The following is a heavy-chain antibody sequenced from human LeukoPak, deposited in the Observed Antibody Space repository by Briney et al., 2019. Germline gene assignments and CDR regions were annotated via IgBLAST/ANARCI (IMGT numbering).Heavy chain of an antibody. V-gene: IGHV4-31*03. CDR1: GGSISSGGYY. D-gene: IGHD5-24*01. CDR2: IYYSGST. CDR3: ARDLDGYTGMDV. J-gene: IGHJ6*02. Sequence: SQTLSLTCTVSGGSISSGGYYWSWLRQHPGKGLEWIGYIYYSGSTYYNPSLKSRVTISVDTSKNQFSLKLSSVTAADTAVYYCARDLDGYTGMDVWGQGTTVTVSS.